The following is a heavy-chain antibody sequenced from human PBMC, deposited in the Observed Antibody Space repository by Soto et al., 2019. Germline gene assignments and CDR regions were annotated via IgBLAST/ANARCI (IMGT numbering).Heavy chain of an antibody. Sequence: QVKLVESGGGVVQPGRSLRLSCAASGFTFRSYVTHWVRQAPGKGLEWVALIWYDGSNKYYADSVKGRFTISRDNSKNTLYLQMNSLRAEDTAVYYCARDLGGDSLDYWGQGTLVTVSS. CDR2: IWYDGSNK. CDR3: ARDLGGDSLDY. D-gene: IGHD2-21*02. CDR1: GFTFRSYV. J-gene: IGHJ4*02. V-gene: IGHV3-33*01.